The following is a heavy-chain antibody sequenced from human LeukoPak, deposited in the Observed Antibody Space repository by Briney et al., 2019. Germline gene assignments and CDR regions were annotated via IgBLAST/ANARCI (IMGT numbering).Heavy chain of an antibody. Sequence: PGGSLRLSCAASGFTFYDYAMHWVRQAPGKGLEWVSGIIWNSGSIGYADSVKGRFTISRDNAKNSLYLQMNSLRAEDTALYYCEKDISVGATPYYFDYWGQGTLVTVSS. V-gene: IGHV3-9*01. CDR1: GFTFYDYA. CDR2: IIWNSGSI. J-gene: IGHJ4*02. D-gene: IGHD1-26*01. CDR3: EKDISVGATPYYFDY.